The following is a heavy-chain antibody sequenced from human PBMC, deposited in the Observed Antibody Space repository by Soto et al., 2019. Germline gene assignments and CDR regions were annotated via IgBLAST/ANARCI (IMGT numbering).Heavy chain of an antibody. J-gene: IGHJ1*01. CDR2: ISYDGSNR. V-gene: IGHV3-30-3*01. CDR1: GFTFSSYA. Sequence: GGSLRLSCAASGFTFSSYAMHWVRQAPGKGLEWVAVISYDGSNRYYADSVKGRFTISRDNYKNTLYLQMNSLRAEDTAVYYCARDGSGYSSGWDEYFQHWGQGNLVTVSS. CDR3: ARDGSGYSSGWDEYFQH. D-gene: IGHD6-19*01.